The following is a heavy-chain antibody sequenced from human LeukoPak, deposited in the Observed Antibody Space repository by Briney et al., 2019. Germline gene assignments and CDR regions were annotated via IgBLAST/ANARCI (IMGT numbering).Heavy chain of an antibody. CDR1: GGSISSGDYY. CDR2: IYYSGST. J-gene: IGHJ2*01. Sequence: SQTLSLTCTVSGGSISSGDYYWSWIRQPPGKGLEWIGYIYYSGSTYYNPSLKSRVTISVDTSKNQFSLKLSSVTAADTAVYYCARDQAGNWSFDLWGRGTLVTVSS. CDR3: ARDQAGNWSFDL. V-gene: IGHV4-30-4*08.